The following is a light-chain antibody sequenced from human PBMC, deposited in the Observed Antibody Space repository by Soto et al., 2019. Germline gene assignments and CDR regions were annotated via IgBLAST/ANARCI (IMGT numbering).Light chain of an antibody. CDR1: QTISSW. CDR2: KAS. CDR3: QHYNSYSGA. J-gene: IGKJ1*01. V-gene: IGKV1-5*03. Sequence: DIQIPQSPSTLSASVADRVTITCRASQTISSWLAWYQQKPGKAPKLLIYKASTLKSGVPSRFSGSGSGTEFTLTISRLQPDNFATYYCQHYNSYSGAFGQGTKVDIK.